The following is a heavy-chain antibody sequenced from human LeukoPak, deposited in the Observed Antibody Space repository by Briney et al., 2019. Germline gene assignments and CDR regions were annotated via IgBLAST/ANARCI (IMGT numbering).Heavy chain of an antibody. CDR1: GYTLTSYD. CDR2: MNPNSANT. D-gene: IGHD3-22*01. V-gene: IGHV1-8*01. CDR3: ARADYYDSSGYPY. Sequence: VASVEVSCKASGYTLTSYDINWVRQATGQGLEWMGWMNPNSANTGYAQKFQGRVTMTRNTSISTAYMELSSLRSEDTAVYYCARADYYDSSGYPYWGQGTLVTVSS. J-gene: IGHJ4*02.